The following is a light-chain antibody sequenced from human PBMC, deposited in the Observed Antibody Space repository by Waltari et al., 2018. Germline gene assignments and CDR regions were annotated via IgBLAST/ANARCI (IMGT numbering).Light chain of an antibody. CDR1: QSVLYSSNNKNY. V-gene: IGKV4-1*01. Sequence: DIVMTQSPDSLAVSLGERATINCKSSQSVLYSSNNKNYLAWYQQKPGQPPKLLIYWASNRESGVPGRCSGSGSGTDFTLTISSLQAEDVAVYYCQQYYETPLTFGGGTKVEIK. CDR3: QQYYETPLT. J-gene: IGKJ4*01. CDR2: WAS.